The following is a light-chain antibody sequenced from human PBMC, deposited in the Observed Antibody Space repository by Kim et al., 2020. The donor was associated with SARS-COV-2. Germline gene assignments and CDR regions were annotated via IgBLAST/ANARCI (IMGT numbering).Light chain of an antibody. CDR3: QQYYSIPRT. V-gene: IGKV4-1*01. Sequence: DFVLTQSPDSLAVSLGERATINCKSSQSLLYTSNNENYLAWYQHKPGQPPKLLFYGASTRESGVPDRFSGSGSGTDFTLTIGSLQAEDVAVYYCQQYYSIPRTFGQGTKLEI. J-gene: IGKJ2*01. CDR1: QSLLYTSNNENY. CDR2: GAS.